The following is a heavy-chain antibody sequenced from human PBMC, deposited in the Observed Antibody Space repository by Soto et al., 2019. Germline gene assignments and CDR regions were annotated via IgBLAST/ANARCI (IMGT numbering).Heavy chain of an antibody. V-gene: IGHV4-59*08. CDR2: MYNSGST. Sequence: SETLSLTCTVSGGSISSYYWTWIRQPPGKGLEWIGFMYNSGSTHYNPSLKSRVTISLDTSKNQFSLNLRPVTAADTAVYYCASMGYHYGSGSYPLDYWGQGTLVTVSS. CDR3: ASMGYHYGSGSYPLDY. J-gene: IGHJ4*02. CDR1: GGSISSYY. D-gene: IGHD3-10*01.